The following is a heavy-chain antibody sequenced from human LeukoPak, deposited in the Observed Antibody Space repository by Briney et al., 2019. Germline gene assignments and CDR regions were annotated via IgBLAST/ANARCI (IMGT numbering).Heavy chain of an antibody. CDR3: ARIKPPKQLPDY. J-gene: IGHJ4*02. CDR2: IYYSGST. D-gene: IGHD6-6*01. Sequence: SETLSLTCTVSGGSISSYYWSWIRQPPGKGLEWIGYIYYSGSTNYNPSLKSRVTISVDTSKNQFSLKLSSVTAADTAVYYCARIKPPKQLPDYWGQGTLVTVSS. V-gene: IGHV4-59*01. CDR1: GGSISSYY.